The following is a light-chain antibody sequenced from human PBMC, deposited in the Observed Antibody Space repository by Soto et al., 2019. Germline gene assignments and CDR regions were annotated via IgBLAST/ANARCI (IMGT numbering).Light chain of an antibody. Sequence: EIVMTQSPATLSVSPGERATLSCRASQSISNNLAWYQQQPGQTPRLLIYGASTTATGIPARFSGSGSGTEFTLTISSLQSEDFAVYYCQKYNNWPLTFGQGTRVEIK. CDR1: QSISNN. J-gene: IGKJ5*01. CDR3: QKYNNWPLT. V-gene: IGKV3-15*01. CDR2: GAS.